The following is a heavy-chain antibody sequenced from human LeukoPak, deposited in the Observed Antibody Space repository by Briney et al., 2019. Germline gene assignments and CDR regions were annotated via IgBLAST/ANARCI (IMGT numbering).Heavy chain of an antibody. Sequence: GGSLRLSCAASGFMFSSYAMTWDRQAPGKGLEWVSSISGSGEFTDYADSVKGRFTISRDNPENTVYLQMSSLRVDDTATYFCAKVGYGDLDHWGQGVLVPVFS. V-gene: IGHV3-23*01. CDR1: GFMFSSYA. J-gene: IGHJ4*02. CDR3: AKVGYGDLDH. D-gene: IGHD4-17*01. CDR2: ISGSGEFT.